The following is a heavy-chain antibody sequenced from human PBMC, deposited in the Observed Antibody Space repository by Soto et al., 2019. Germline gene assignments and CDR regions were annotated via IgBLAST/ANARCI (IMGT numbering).Heavy chain of an antibody. CDR2: ISSSSSSI. V-gene: IGHV3-48*03. D-gene: IGHD3-22*01. CDR3: SRGSYYDSSGDYFDI. Sequence: GGSLRLSCAASGFTFSSYEMNWVRQAPGKGLEWVSSISSSSSSIYYADSVKGRFTISRDNTTNSLFLQMKSLRAADTAVSYCSRGSYYDSSGDYFDIWGQGTLVTVSS. CDR1: GFTFSSYE. J-gene: IGHJ4*03.